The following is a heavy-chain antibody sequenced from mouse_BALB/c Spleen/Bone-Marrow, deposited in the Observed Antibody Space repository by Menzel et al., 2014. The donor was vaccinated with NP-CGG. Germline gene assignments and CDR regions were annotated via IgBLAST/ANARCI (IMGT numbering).Heavy chain of an antibody. CDR2: INPSNGGT. V-gene: IGHV1S81*02. CDR1: GYTFTSYY. Sequence: VQLQQSGAELVKPGASVKLSCKASGYTFTSYYMYWVKQRPGQGLEWIGEINPSNGGTNFNEKFKSKATLTVDKSSSTAYMQLRRLTSEGAVLYYRTREGDDPIAYWGQGTLATV. D-gene: IGHD2-13*01. J-gene: IGHJ3*01. CDR3: TREGDDPIAY.